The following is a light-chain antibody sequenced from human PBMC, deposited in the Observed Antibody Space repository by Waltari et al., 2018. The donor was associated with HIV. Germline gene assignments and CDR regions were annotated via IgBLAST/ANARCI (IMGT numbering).Light chain of an antibody. CDR3: QSYDNNDVI. CDR1: SGHIAHNY. CDR2: EDN. Sequence: FVLTQPHSVSESPGKTVTISCTRNSGHIAHNYVQWYQQRPGSSPTTVIYEDNQRPSGVPDRFSGSIDSSSNSAALTISGLETDDEADYYCQSYDNNDVIFGGGTRLTVL. J-gene: IGLJ2*01. V-gene: IGLV6-57*01.